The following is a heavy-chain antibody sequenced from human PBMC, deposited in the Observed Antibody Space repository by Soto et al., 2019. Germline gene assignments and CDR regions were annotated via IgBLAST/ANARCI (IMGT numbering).Heavy chain of an antibody. J-gene: IGHJ6*02. CDR1: GGTFSRYA. Sequence: ASVKVSCKASGGTFSRYAISWVRQAPGQGLEWMGWINAYNGNTNYAQKFQGRVTMTTDTSTSTAYMELRSLRFDDTAVYYCARWYDILTGPRDGMDVWGQGTTVTVSS. V-gene: IGHV1-18*01. CDR3: ARWYDILTGPRDGMDV. CDR2: INAYNGNT. D-gene: IGHD3-9*01.